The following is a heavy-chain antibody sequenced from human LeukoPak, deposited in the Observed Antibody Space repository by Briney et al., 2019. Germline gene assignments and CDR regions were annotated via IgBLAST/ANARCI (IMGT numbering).Heavy chain of an antibody. Sequence: GGFLRLSCAASGFTFSSCAMSWVRQAPGKGLEWVSAISGSGGSTYYADSVKGRFTISRDNSKNTLYLQMNSLRAEDTAVYYCAKDIVVVVAATVGKNWGQGTLVTVSS. J-gene: IGHJ4*02. V-gene: IGHV3-23*01. CDR1: GFTFSSCA. D-gene: IGHD2-15*01. CDR3: AKDIVVVVAATVGKN. CDR2: ISGSGGST.